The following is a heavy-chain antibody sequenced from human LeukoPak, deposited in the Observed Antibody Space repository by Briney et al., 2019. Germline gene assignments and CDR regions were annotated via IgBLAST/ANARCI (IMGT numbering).Heavy chain of an antibody. CDR1: GGSINNFY. Sequence: SETLSLTCTVSGGSINNFYWSWIRQSPGKGLEWIGYVHSSGRTDYNPSLRSRVSMSADTSKSQLSLRLTSVTAADTAVYFCAPPDEECPCEYCFPPSFDYWGPGSLVTVSS. V-gene: IGHV4-59*08. CDR3: APPDEECPCEYCFPPSFDY. J-gene: IGHJ4*01. D-gene: IGHD2-21*02. CDR2: VHSSGRT.